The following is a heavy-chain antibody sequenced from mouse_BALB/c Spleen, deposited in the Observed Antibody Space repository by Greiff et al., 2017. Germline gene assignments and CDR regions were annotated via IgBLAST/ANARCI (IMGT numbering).Heavy chain of an antibody. J-gene: IGHJ2*01. D-gene: IGHD1-1*01. CDR2: ISSGGSYT. V-gene: IGHV5-9-4*01. Sequence: EVKVVESGGGLVQPGGSLKLSCAASGFTFSSYAMSWVRQSPEKRLEWVAEISSGGSYTYYPDTVTGRFTISRDNAKNTLYLEMSSLRSEDTAMYYCARLDGSSYYFDYWGQGTTLTVSS. CDR3: ARLDGSSYYFDY. CDR1: GFTFSSYA.